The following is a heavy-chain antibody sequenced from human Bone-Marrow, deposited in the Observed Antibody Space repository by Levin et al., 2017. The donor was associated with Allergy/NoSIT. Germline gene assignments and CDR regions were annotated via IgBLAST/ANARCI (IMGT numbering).Heavy chain of an antibody. D-gene: IGHD3-22*01. CDR2: IYYSGST. Sequence: SETLSLTCTVSGGSISSGGYYWSWIRQHPGKGLEWIGYIYYSGSTYYNPSLKSRVTISVDTSKNQFSLKLSSVTAADTAVYYCARSTLAVRTDDSSGPYYYYGMDVWGQGTTVTVSS. V-gene: IGHV4-31*03. J-gene: IGHJ6*02. CDR1: GGSISSGGYY. CDR3: ARSTLAVRTDDSSGPYYYYGMDV.